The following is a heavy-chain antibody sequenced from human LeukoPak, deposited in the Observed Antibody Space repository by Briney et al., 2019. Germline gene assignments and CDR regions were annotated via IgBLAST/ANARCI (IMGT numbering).Heavy chain of an antibody. CDR1: GGSFSGYY. CDR2: INHSGST. CDR3: ARDVLLWFGERKFDP. V-gene: IGHV4-34*01. J-gene: IGHJ5*02. Sequence: SETLSLTCAVYGGSFSGYYWSWIRQPPGKGLEWIGEINHSGSTNYNPSLKSRVPTSVGTPKTQCSLKLSSVTAADTAVYYCARDVLLWFGERKFDPWGQGTLVTVSS. D-gene: IGHD3-10*01.